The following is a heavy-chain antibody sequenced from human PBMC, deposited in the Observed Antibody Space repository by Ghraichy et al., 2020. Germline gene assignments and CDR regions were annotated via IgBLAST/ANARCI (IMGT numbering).Heavy chain of an antibody. J-gene: IGHJ4*02. CDR3: ARVRYGDYARAY. CDR2: ISSSSSYI. V-gene: IGHV3-21*01. Sequence: LSLTCAASGFTFSSYSMNWVRQAPGKGLEWVSSISSSSSYIYYADSVKGRFTISRDNAKNSLYLQMNSLRAEDTAVYYCARVRYGDYARAYWGQGTLVTVSS. CDR1: GFTFSSYS. D-gene: IGHD4-17*01.